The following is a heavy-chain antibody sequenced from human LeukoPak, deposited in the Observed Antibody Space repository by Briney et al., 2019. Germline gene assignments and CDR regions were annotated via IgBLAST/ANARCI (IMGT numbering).Heavy chain of an antibody. CDR2: INFDGSEK. Sequence: GGSLRLSCAASGSTFRDYWMSWVRQAPGNGLEWVAKINFDGSEKYYVDSVKGRFTISRDNAKNSLYLQMNSLRAEDTAVYYRARKATIIDYWGQGTLVTVSS. CDR3: ARKATIIDY. CDR1: GSTFRDYW. J-gene: IGHJ4*02. D-gene: IGHD5-12*01. V-gene: IGHV3-7*04.